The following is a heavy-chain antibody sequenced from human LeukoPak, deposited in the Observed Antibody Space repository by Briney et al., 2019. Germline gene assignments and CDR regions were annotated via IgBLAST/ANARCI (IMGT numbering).Heavy chain of an antibody. CDR1: RLTLNGYW. CDR3: VRDFGAVRTTNAFDI. Sequence: PGRSLRLSCAGSRLTLNGYWMHWVRQAPGQGLLWVSRITGDGTNTTYADTVKGRFTISRDNEKNTVYLQMNTLRVEDPPVYYCVRDFGAVRTTNAFDIWGQGTMVTVSS. CDR2: ITGDGTNT. J-gene: IGHJ3*02. V-gene: IGHV3-74*01. D-gene: IGHD1-14*01.